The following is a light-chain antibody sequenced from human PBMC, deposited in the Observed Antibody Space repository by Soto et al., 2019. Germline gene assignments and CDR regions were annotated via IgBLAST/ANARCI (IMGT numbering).Light chain of an antibody. CDR2: GAS. J-gene: IGKJ4*01. CDR3: QQYGSSPI. V-gene: IGKV3-20*01. Sequence: EIVLTQSPGTLSLSPGERATLSCRASQIVSSSYLAWYQQKPGQAPRLLIYGASSRATGIPDRFSGSGSGTDFTLTISRLEPEDFAVYYCQQYGSSPIFGGGTKVDIK. CDR1: QIVSSSY.